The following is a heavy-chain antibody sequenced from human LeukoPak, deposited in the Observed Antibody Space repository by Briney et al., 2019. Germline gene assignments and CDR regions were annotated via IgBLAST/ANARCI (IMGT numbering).Heavy chain of an antibody. CDR3: ARLGRYFDWLSAFDY. V-gene: IGHV4-39*01. CDR1: GGSISSSSYY. D-gene: IGHD3-9*01. Sequence: PSETLSLTCTVSGGSISSSSYYWGWIRQPPGTGLEWVGSIYYSGSTYYNPSLKSRVTISVDTSKNQFSLKLSSVTAADTAVYYCARLGRYFDWLSAFDYWGQGTLVTVSS. J-gene: IGHJ4*02. CDR2: IYYSGST.